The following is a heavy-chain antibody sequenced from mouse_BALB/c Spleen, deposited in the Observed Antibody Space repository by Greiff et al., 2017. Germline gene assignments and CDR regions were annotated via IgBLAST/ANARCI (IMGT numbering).Heavy chain of an antibody. J-gene: IGHJ1*01. CDR2: IWSGGST. CDR3: ARNPYGRYWYFDV. D-gene: IGHD2-10*02. V-gene: IGHV2-2*02. CDR1: GFSLTSYG. Sequence: VKLMESGPGLVQPSQSLSITCTVSGFSLTSYGVHWVRQSPGKGLEWLGVIWSGGSTDYNAAFISGLSISKDNSKSQVFFKMNSLQANDTAIYYCARNPYGRYWYFDVWGAGTTVTGSS.